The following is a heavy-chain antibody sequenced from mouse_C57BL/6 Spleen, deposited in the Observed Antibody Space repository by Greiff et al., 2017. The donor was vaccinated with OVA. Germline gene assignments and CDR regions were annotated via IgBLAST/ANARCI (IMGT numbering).Heavy chain of an antibody. CDR3: ARGGHYYGSSYWYFDV. V-gene: IGHV1-19*01. Sequence: EVKLQESGPVLVKPGASVKMSCKASGYTFTDYYMNWVKQSHGKSLEWIGVINPYNGGTSYNQKFKGKATLTVDKSSSTAYMELNSLTSEDSAVYYCARGGHYYGSSYWYFDVWGTGTTVTVSS. J-gene: IGHJ1*03. CDR2: INPYNGGT. D-gene: IGHD1-1*01. CDR1: GYTFTDYY.